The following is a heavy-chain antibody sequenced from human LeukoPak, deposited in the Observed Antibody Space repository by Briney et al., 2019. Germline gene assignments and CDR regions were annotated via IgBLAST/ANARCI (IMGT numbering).Heavy chain of an antibody. V-gene: IGHV1-2*02. CDR1: GYSFTDYY. Sequence: ASVTVSCKTSGYSFTDYYMHWVRQAPGQGLEWMGWINPNSGGTSSAQKFQGRVTMTRDTSITTVYMEVSWLTSDDTAIYYCARADRLHGGPYLIGPWGQGTLVTVS. J-gene: IGHJ5*02. CDR2: INPNSGGT. D-gene: IGHD2-21*01. CDR3: ARADRLHGGPYLIGP.